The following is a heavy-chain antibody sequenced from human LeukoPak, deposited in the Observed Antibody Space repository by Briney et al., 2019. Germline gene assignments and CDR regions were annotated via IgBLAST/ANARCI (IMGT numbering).Heavy chain of an antibody. D-gene: IGHD3-9*01. Sequence: GRSLRLSCAASGFTFSSYGMHWVRQAPGKGLEWVAVISYDGSNKYYADSVKGRFTISRDNSKNTLYLQMNSLRAEDTAVYYCARDRPIRYFDWLPPPFSYYYYGMDVWGQGTTVTVSS. J-gene: IGHJ6*02. CDR3: ARDRPIRYFDWLPPPFSYYYYGMDV. CDR2: ISYDGSNK. CDR1: GFTFSSYG. V-gene: IGHV3-30*03.